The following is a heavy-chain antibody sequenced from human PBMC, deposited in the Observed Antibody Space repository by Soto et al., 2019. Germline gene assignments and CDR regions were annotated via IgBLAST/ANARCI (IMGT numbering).Heavy chain of an antibody. D-gene: IGHD1-20*01. CDR2: ISGHNENT. J-gene: IGHJ4*02. CDR3: ARTGSLTATTRYDY. V-gene: IGHV1-18*01. Sequence: ASMKVSWKASGYSFNNYGISWVRQAPGQGLEWVGWISGHNENTRYAENMQGRVTMTTDTLMSTVYMELRSLRSDDTAMYYCARTGSLTATTRYDYWGQ. CDR1: GYSFNNYG.